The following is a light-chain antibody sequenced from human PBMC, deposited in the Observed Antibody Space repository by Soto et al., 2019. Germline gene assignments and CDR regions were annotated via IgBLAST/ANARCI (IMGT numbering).Light chain of an antibody. V-gene: IGLV4-69*01. CDR2: LNSDGSH. J-gene: IGLJ3*02. Sequence: QSVLTQSPSASASLGASVKLTCTLSSGHSSYAIAWYQQQPEKGPRYLMKLNSDGSHTKGDGIPDRFSGSSSGAERYLTISSLQSEDGADYYCQTWGTAYWEFGGGTKLTVL. CDR3: QTWGTAYWE. CDR1: SGHSSYA.